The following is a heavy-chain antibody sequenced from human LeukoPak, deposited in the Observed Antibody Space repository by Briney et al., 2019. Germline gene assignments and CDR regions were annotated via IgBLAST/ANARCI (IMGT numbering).Heavy chain of an antibody. Sequence: GGSLRLSCAASGFAFSTYWMSWVRQAPGKGLEWVANIKQDGNEKYYVDSVKGRFTISRDNAKNSLYLQMNSLRAEDTAVYYCAREKSYGTDFDYWGQGTLVTVSS. CDR1: GFAFSTYW. CDR3: AREKSYGTDFDY. D-gene: IGHD4-17*01. J-gene: IGHJ4*02. V-gene: IGHV3-7*03. CDR2: IKQDGNEK.